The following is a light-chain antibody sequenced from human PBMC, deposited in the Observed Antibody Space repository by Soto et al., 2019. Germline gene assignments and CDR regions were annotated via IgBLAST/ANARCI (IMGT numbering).Light chain of an antibody. CDR2: GAS. CDR3: QQYKNWPQSPWT. Sequence: EIVMTQSPATLSVSPGERATLSCRASQSVSSNFAGYRQKPGQAPRNLIYGASTRATGIPARFSGSGSGTEFTLTISSLQSEDFEFYYWQQYKNWPQSPWTFGQGTKVEIK. V-gene: IGKV3-15*01. CDR1: QSVSSN. J-gene: IGKJ1*01.